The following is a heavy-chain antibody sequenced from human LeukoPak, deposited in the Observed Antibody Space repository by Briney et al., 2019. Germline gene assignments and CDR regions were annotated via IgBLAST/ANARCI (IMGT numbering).Heavy chain of an antibody. CDR3: AKESHCSGGSCSPHFDY. CDR1: GFTFSSYG. J-gene: IGHJ4*02. D-gene: IGHD2-15*01. CDR2: IWCDGSNK. V-gene: IGHV3-33*06. Sequence: GGSLRLSCAASGFTFSSYGMHWVRQAPGKGLEWVSGIWCDGSNKYYADSVKGRFTISRDNSKNTLYLQMNSLRAEDTAVYYCAKESHCSGGSCSPHFDYWGQGTLVTVSS.